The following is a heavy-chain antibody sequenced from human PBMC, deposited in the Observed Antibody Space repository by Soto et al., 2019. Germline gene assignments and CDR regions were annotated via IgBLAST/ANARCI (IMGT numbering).Heavy chain of an antibody. Sequence: GGSLRLSCAASGFTFSTYSMNWVRQAPGKGLVWVSCINSNRSTIIYTDSVKGRFTISRDNAKNTLYLQMNSLRAEDTAVYYCARDLGRSEGWGHGTLVTVSS. V-gene: IGHV3-48*04. J-gene: IGHJ4*01. CDR2: INSNRSTI. CDR3: ARDLGRSEG. CDR1: GFTFSTYS. D-gene: IGHD2-15*01.